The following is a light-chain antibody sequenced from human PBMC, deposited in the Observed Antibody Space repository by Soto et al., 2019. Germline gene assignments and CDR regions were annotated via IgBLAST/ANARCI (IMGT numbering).Light chain of an antibody. V-gene: IGLV4-60*03. CDR3: ETWDSNTRV. CDR2: LESSGSY. J-gene: IGLJ3*02. Sequence: QSVLTQSSSASASLGSSVKVTCTLSSGHRSYIIAWHQQQPGKAPRYLMKLESSGSYNKGSGVPDRFSGSSSGADRYLTISNLQSEDEADYYCETWDSNTRVFGGGTKLTVL. CDR1: SGHRSYI.